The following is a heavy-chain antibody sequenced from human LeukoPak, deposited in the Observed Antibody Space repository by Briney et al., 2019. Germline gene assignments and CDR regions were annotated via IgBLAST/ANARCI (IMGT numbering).Heavy chain of an antibody. D-gene: IGHD7-27*01. CDR1: GASISSYY. J-gene: IGHJ6*03. V-gene: IGHV4-59*01. CDR2: IYYSGST. CDR3: ARGTGDRYYYYYMDV. Sequence: PSETLSLTCTVSGASISSYYWSWIRQPPGKGLEWIGYIYYSGSTNYNPSLKSRVTISIDTSKNQFSLKLSSVTAADTAVYYCARGTGDRYYYYYMDVWGKGTTVIVSS.